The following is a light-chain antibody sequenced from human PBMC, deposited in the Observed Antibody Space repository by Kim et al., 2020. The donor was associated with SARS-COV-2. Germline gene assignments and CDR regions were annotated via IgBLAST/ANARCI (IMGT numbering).Light chain of an antibody. CDR1: QSISSY. V-gene: IGKV1-8*01. Sequence: AIRITQSPSSLSASTGDRVTITCRASQSISSYLAWYQQKPGKAPKLLIYAASTLQSGVPSRFSGSGSGTDFTLTISCLQSEDFATYYCQQYYSYPPFTFGPGTKVDIK. CDR3: QQYYSYPPFT. CDR2: AAS. J-gene: IGKJ3*01.